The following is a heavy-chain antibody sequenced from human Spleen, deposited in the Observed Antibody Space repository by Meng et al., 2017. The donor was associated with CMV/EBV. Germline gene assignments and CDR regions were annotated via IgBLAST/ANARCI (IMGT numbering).Heavy chain of an antibody. J-gene: IGHJ6*02. CDR3: AKQAGISGMGGDYYYYGMDV. CDR1: GGSVSSGSYY. Sequence: SETLSLTCTVSGGSVSSGSYYWSWIRQFPGKGLEWIGYFYYSGRSKYNPSLKSRVTMSADMSNNQLSLQLSAVTAADTAVYYCAKQAGISGMGGDYYYYGMDVWGQGATVTVSS. CDR2: FYYSGRS. V-gene: IGHV4-61*01. D-gene: IGHD1-20*01.